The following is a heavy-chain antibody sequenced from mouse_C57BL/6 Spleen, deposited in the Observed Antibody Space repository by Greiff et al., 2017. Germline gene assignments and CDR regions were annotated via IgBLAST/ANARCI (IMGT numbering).Heavy chain of an antibody. J-gene: IGHJ3*01. CDR1: GFPFRRYA. CDR2: ISDGGRYT. Sequence: EVQLVESGGGLVKPGGSLKLSCAASGFPFRRYAMSWVRQTPEKRLEWVATISDGGRYTYYPDNVKGRFTISRDNAKNNLYLQMSHLKSEDTAMYYCASLDYDYDWFAYWGQGSRVTVSA. V-gene: IGHV5-4*01. D-gene: IGHD2-4*01. CDR3: ASLDYDYDWFAY.